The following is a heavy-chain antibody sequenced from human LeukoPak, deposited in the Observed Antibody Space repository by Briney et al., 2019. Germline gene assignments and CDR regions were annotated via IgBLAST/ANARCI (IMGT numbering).Heavy chain of an antibody. V-gene: IGHV3-74*01. D-gene: IGHD6-13*01. Sequence: GGSLRLSCVASGFTFSTYWMHGVRQAPGKGLVWVSRINGDGSSTIYADSVKGRFTISRDNAKNTLYLQMNSLRAEDTAVYYCARDLSSSWYAGGLDYWGQGILVTVSS. CDR2: INGDGSST. CDR1: GFTFSTYW. CDR3: ARDLSSSWYAGGLDY. J-gene: IGHJ4*02.